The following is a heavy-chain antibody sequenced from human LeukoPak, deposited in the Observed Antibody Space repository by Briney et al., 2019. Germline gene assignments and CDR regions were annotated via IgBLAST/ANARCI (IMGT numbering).Heavy chain of an antibody. Sequence: GGSLRLSCAASGFSFSSYWMSWVRQAPGKGLEWVANIKQDGSEKSYVDSVKGRFTISRDNAWNSLYLQMNSLRAEDTSMYYCARGSGDLDYWGQGTLVTVSS. CDR1: GFSFSSYW. D-gene: IGHD4-17*01. CDR3: ARGSGDLDY. V-gene: IGHV3-7*01. J-gene: IGHJ4*02. CDR2: IKQDGSEK.